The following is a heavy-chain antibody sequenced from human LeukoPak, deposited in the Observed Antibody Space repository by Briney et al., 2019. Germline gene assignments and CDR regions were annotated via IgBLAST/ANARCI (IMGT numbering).Heavy chain of an antibody. Sequence: ASVKVSCKASGYTFTSYDINWVRQATGQGLEWMGWMNPNSGNTGYAQKFQGRVTMTRDTSTSTVYMDLSSLRSEDTAVYYCARRSRDGYNLDYWGQGTLVTVSS. D-gene: IGHD5-24*01. CDR3: ARRSRDGYNLDY. CDR1: GYTFTSYD. CDR2: MNPNSGNT. J-gene: IGHJ4*02. V-gene: IGHV1-8*01.